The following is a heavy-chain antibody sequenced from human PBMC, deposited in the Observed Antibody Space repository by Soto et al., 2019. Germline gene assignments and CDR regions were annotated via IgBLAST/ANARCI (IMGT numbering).Heavy chain of an antibody. CDR2: INPSGGST. CDR1: GYTFTSYY. J-gene: IGHJ6*02. CDR3: ASSPGVYYGSGIGYYYGMDV. V-gene: IGHV1-46*01. Sequence: GASVKVSCKASGYTFTSYYMHWVRQAPGQGLEWMGIINPSGGSTSYAQKFQGRVTMTRDTSTSTVYMELSSLRSEDTAVYYCASSPGVYYGSGIGYYYGMDVWGQGTTVTVSS. D-gene: IGHD3-10*01.